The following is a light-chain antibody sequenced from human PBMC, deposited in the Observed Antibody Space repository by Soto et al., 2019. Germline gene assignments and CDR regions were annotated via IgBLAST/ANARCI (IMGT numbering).Light chain of an antibody. J-gene: IGLJ1*01. CDR1: SSDIGGYNS. Sequence: QSALTQSPSASGSPGQSVTISCTGTSSDIGGYNSVSWYQQHPGKAPKVMIYDVSKRPSGVPDRFSGSKSGNTASLNVSALQDENEADYYCSSYTDRNNLVFGTGTKLTVL. CDR2: DVS. V-gene: IGLV2-8*01. CDR3: SSYTDRNNLV.